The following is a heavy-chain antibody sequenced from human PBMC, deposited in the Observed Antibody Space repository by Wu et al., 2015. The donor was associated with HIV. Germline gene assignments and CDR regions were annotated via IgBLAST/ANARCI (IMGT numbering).Heavy chain of an antibody. CDR3: ARGHIIAAATLLGRLGGRFDP. D-gene: IGHD6-13*01. CDR2: MNPNSGNT. V-gene: IGHV1-8*03. CDR1: GYTFTSYD. Sequence: QVQLVQSGAEVKKPGASVKVSCKASGYTFTSYDINWVRQATGQGLEWMGWMNPNSGNTGYAQKFQGRVTITRNTSISTAYMELSSLRSEDTAVYYCARGHIIAAATLLGRLGGRFDPWGRGNPWSPSPQ. J-gene: IGHJ5*02.